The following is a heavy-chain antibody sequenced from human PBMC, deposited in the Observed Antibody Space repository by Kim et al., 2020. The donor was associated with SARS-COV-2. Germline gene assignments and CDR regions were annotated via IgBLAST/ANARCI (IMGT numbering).Heavy chain of an antibody. D-gene: IGHD4-17*01. CDR3: ARRRTGGDYAGALGY. CDR2: IDSSGTTI. V-gene: IGHV3-48*02. CDR1: EFTFNTCS. Sequence: GGSLRLSCAASEFTFNTCSMNWVRQAPGKGLEWISYIDSSGTTISYADSVKGRFTISRDNAKNSLYLQMNSLRDDDTAVYYCARRRTGGDYAGALGYWGQGTLVTVSS. J-gene: IGHJ4*02.